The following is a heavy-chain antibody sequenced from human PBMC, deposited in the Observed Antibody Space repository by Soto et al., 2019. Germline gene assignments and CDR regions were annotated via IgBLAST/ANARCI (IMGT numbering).Heavy chain of an antibody. CDR1: GFTFNSYG. V-gene: IGHV3-30*03. J-gene: IGHJ6*02. D-gene: IGHD1-26*01. Sequence: QVQLVESGGGVVQPGRSLRLSCAASGFTFNSYGMHWVRQGPGNGLEWVAFISYDSTKTYYADSVKGRCTISRDNSNSALYVQMTSLTGEDTAVYYCARTRSAWSDFHYYSLDVWGQGTTVTVSS. CDR2: ISYDSTKT. CDR3: ARTRSAWSDFHYYSLDV.